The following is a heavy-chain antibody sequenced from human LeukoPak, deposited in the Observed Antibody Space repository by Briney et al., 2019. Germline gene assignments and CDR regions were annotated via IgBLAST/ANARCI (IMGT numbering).Heavy chain of an antibody. CDR1: GGSISKGDYF. J-gene: IGHJ4*02. CDR3: ARDRLGDPIDY. Sequence: SQTLSLTCTVSGGSISKGDYFWSWIRQPPGKGLEWIGYIYYSGSTYYNTSLKSRVTISVDTSKTQFSLKLSSVTAADTAVYYCARDRLGDPIDYWGQGTLVTVSS. V-gene: IGHV4-30-4*08. D-gene: IGHD3-16*01. CDR2: IYYSGST.